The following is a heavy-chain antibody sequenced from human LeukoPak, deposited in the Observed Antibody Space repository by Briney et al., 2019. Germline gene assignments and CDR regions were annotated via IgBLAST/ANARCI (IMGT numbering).Heavy chain of an antibody. CDR2: IPYDGSNK. J-gene: IGHJ4*02. CDR3: ARSRYDYIWGIDY. Sequence: GGSLRLSCAASEFTFSSYGMHWVRQAPGKGLEWVAVIPYDGSNKYYADSVKGRFTISRDNSKNTLYLQMNSLRDEDTAVFYCARSRYDYIWGIDYWGQGTLVTISS. D-gene: IGHD3-16*01. CDR1: EFTFSSYG. V-gene: IGHV3-33*05.